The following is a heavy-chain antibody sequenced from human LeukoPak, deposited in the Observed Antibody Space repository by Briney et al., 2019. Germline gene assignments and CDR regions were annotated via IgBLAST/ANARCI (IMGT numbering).Heavy chain of an antibody. CDR2: IIPILGIA. CDR3: ARDEWYYYDSSGYYYVDY. Sequence: ASVKVSCKASGGTFSSYTISWVRQAPGQGLEWMGRIIPILGIANYAQKFQGRVTITADKSTSTAYMELSGLRSEDTAVYYCARDEWYYYDSSGYYYVDYWGQGTLVTVSS. J-gene: IGHJ4*02. V-gene: IGHV1-69*04. D-gene: IGHD3-22*01. CDR1: GGTFSSYT.